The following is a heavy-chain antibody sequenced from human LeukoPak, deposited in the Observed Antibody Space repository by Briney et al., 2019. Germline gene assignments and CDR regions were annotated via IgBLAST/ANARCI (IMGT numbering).Heavy chain of an antibody. CDR2: ISSSGSTI. Sequence: PGGSLRLSCAASGFTFSSYGMSWVRQAPGKGLEWVSYISSSGSTIYYADSVKGRFTISRDNAKNSLYLQMNSLRAEDTAVYYCARDRGAGSWYRGYFDYWGQGTLVTVSS. V-gene: IGHV3-48*04. D-gene: IGHD6-13*01. J-gene: IGHJ4*02. CDR3: ARDRGAGSWYRGYFDY. CDR1: GFTFSSYG.